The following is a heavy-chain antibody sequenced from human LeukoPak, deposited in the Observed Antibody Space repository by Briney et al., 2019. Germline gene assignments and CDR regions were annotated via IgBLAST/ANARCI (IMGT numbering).Heavy chain of an antibody. V-gene: IGHV1-8*01. D-gene: IGHD5-24*01. J-gene: IGHJ4*02. Sequence: ASVKVSCKTSGYTFTNYDINWVRQATGQGLEWRGGLSPNSGNTAYAQKFRGSVTMTMNTSISTAYMDLSSLRSEDTAVYYCARGAMATRVLDFWGQGTQVTVSS. CDR2: LSPNSGNT. CDR1: GYTFTNYD. CDR3: ARGAMATRVLDF.